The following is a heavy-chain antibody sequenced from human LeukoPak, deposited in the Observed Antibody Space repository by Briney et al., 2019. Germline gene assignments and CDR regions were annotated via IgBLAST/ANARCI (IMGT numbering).Heavy chain of an antibody. D-gene: IGHD2-2*01. J-gene: IGHJ6*03. CDR1: GFTFSSYE. V-gene: IGHV3-48*03. Sequence: GGSLRLSCAASGFTFSSYEMNWVRQAPGKGLEWVSCISSSGSTIYYADSVKGRFTISRDNAKNSLYLQMNSLRAEDTAVYYCARVPRYCSSTSCLYYYYMDVWGKGTTVTVSS. CDR3: ARVPRYCSSTSCLYYYYMDV. CDR2: ISSSGSTI.